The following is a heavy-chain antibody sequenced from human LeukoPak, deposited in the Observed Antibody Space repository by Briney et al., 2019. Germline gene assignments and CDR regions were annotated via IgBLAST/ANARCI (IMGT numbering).Heavy chain of an antibody. Sequence: PGGSLRLSCAASGFTFSTYWMTWVRQAPGKGLEWVANLKQDGSEKYYVDSVKGRFTISRDNAKSSLYLQMNGLRAEDTAVYYCARGGRAVAGPYFDYWGQGTLVTVSS. V-gene: IGHV3-7*01. CDR1: GFTFSTYW. J-gene: IGHJ4*02. D-gene: IGHD6-19*01. CDR3: ARGGRAVAGPYFDY. CDR2: LKQDGSEK.